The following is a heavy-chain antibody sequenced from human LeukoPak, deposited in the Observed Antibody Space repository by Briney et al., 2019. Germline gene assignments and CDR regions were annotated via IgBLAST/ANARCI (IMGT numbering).Heavy chain of an antibody. CDR3: ARARLDCSGGSCYPAPSYYYYMDV. CDR1: GYTFTSYY. D-gene: IGHD2-15*01. Sequence: GASVKVSCKASGYTFTSYYMHWVRQAPGQGLEWMGIINPSGGSTSYAQKFQGRVTMTRDTSTSTVYMELSSLRSEDTAVYYCARARLDCSGGSCYPAPSYYYYMDVWGKGTTVTVSS. V-gene: IGHV1-46*01. CDR2: INPSGGST. J-gene: IGHJ6*03.